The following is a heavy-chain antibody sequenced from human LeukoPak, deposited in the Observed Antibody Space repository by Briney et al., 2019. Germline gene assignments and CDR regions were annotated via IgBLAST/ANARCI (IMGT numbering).Heavy chain of an antibody. CDR3: ARPSGSIQGSFDY. Sequence: SVKVSCKASGGTFSSYAISWVRQAPGQGLEWIGGIIPIFGTANYAQKFQGRVTITTDESTSTAYMELSSLRSEDTAVYYCARPSGSIQGSFDYWGQGTLVTVSS. V-gene: IGHV1-69*05. D-gene: IGHD5-18*01. CDR1: GGTFSSYA. J-gene: IGHJ4*02. CDR2: IIPIFGTA.